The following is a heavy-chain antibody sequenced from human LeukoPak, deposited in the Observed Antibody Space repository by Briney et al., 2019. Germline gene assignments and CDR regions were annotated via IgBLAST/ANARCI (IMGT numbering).Heavy chain of an antibody. Sequence: SETLSLTCAVSGYSISSGYYRGWIRQPPGKGLEWIGNIYHSGSTYYNPSLKSRVTISVDTSRNQFSLKLSSVTAADTALYYCARCTGGSCYSIDCWGQGTLVTVSS. CDR3: ARCTGGSCYSIDC. D-gene: IGHD2-15*01. CDR2: IYHSGST. CDR1: GYSISSGYY. V-gene: IGHV4-38-2*01. J-gene: IGHJ4*02.